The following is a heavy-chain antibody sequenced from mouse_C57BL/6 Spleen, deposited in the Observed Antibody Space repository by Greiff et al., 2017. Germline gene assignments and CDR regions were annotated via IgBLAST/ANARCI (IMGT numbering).Heavy chain of an antibody. CDR1: GFTFSSYA. J-gene: IGHJ2*01. D-gene: IGHD2-10*01. Sequence: DVMLVESGGGLVKPGGSLKLSCAASGFTFSSYAMSWVRQTPEKRLEWVATISDGGSYTYYPDNVKGRFTISRDNAKNNLYLQMSHLKSEDTAMYYCAREGAYYGNYDFDYWGQGTTLTVSS. CDR2: ISDGGSYT. CDR3: AREGAYYGNYDFDY. V-gene: IGHV5-4*01.